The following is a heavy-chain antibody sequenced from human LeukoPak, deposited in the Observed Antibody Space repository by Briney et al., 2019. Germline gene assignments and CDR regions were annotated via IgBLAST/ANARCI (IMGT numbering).Heavy chain of an antibody. CDR2: ISSSGNTI. CDR3: GSYPASDGFDI. J-gene: IGHJ3*02. V-gene: IGHV3-48*04. Sequence: HPGGSLRLSCAASGFTFSSYSMNWVRQAPGKGLEWVSYISSSGNTIYYVDSVKGRFTISRDNAKNSLYLQMNSLRAEDTAVYYCGSYPASDGFDIWGQGTMVTVSS. CDR1: GFTFSSYS.